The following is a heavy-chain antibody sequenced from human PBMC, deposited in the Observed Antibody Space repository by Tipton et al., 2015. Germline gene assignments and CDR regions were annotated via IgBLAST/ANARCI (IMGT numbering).Heavy chain of an antibody. D-gene: IGHD5/OR15-5a*01. V-gene: IGHV3-23*01. CDR1: GFTFRNYA. Sequence: SLRLSCAASGFTFRNYAMSWVRQAPGKGLEWVSAISAAAYGTYYADSVKGRFTVSRDNSKSALYLQMNSLRADDTAVYYCARPGVSAGLPTYWGQGTLVMVSS. J-gene: IGHJ4*02. CDR2: ISAAAYGT. CDR3: ARPGVSAGLPTY.